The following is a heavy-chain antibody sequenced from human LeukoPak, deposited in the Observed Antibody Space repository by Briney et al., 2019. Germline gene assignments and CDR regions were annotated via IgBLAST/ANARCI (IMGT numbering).Heavy chain of an antibody. J-gene: IGHJ4*02. CDR1: GFSFSNYG. Sequence: GRSLRLSCAASGFSFSNYGMHWVRQAPGKGLEWVAVISYDGSNKYHAGSVEGRFTISRDNSRDTLYLQLDSLRSEDTSVYYSAKGRGYCSGSSCPTGGDWGQGTLVNVSS. CDR3: AKGRGYCSGSSCPTGGD. V-gene: IGHV3-30*18. CDR2: ISYDGSNK. D-gene: IGHD2-15*01.